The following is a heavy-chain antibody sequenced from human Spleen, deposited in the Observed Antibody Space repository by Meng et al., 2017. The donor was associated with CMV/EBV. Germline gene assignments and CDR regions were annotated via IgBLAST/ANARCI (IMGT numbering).Heavy chain of an antibody. CDR1: GDSVSSGDYY. J-gene: IGHJ6*02. Sequence: SETLSLTCTVSGDSVSSGDYYWSWIRQPPGKGLEWIGYIYYSGSTNYNPSLKSRVTISVDTSKNQFSLKLSSVTAADTAVYYCARALDPSGMDVWGQGTTVTVSS. CDR2: IYYSGST. V-gene: IGHV4-61*08. CDR3: ARALDPSGMDV.